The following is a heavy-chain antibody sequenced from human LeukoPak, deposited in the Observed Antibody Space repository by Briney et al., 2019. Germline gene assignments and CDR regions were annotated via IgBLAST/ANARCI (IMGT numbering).Heavy chain of an antibody. CDR3: ARQDGSGIYYFDS. V-gene: IGHV5-51*01. CDR1: GYIFSIYW. Sequence: GESLKISCKGSGYIFSIYWIAWVRQMPGRGLEWMGIIYPGDSDTRYSPSFQGQVTISADKSISTAYLQWSSLKASDTATYYCARQDGSGIYYFDSWGHGTLVTVSS. D-gene: IGHD3-10*01. J-gene: IGHJ4*01. CDR2: IYPGDSDT.